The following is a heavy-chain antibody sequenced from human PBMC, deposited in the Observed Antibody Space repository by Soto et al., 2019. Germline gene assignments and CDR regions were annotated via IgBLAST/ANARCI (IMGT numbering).Heavy chain of an antibody. CDR2: ISYDGSNK. CDR3: ARDRADYYYGSGPFDP. J-gene: IGHJ5*02. CDR1: GFTFSSYA. Sequence: QVQLVESGGGVVQPGRSVRLSCAASGFTFSSYAMHWVRQAPGKGLEWVAVISYDGSNKYYADSVKGRFTISRDNSKNTLYRQMTGLRAEDTAEYYCARDRADYYYGSGPFDPWGQGTLVTVSS. V-gene: IGHV3-30-3*01. D-gene: IGHD3-10*01.